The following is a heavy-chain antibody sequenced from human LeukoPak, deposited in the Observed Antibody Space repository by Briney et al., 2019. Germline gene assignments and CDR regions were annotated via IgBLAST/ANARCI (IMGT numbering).Heavy chain of an antibody. V-gene: IGHV3-23*01. J-gene: IGHJ4*02. Sequence: GGTLRLSCTASGFTFSSYAMTWVRQAPGKGLAWVSTIDAGGGNTFYADSVKGRFTISRDNSKNTLYLQMNSLRAEDTAVYYCAKDSLVFHSSGYYRDYWGQGTLVTVSS. D-gene: IGHD3-22*01. CDR2: IDAGGGNT. CDR3: AKDSLVFHSSGYYRDY. CDR1: GFTFSSYA.